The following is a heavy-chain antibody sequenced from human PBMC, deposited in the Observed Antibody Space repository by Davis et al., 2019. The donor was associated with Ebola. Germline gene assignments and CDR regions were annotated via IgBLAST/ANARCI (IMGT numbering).Heavy chain of an antibody. D-gene: IGHD2-2*02. CDR1: GYTFTSYG. J-gene: IGHJ4*02. Sequence: ASVKVSCKASGYTFTSYGISWVRQAPGQGLEWMGWISAYNGNTNYAQKLQGRVTMTTDTSTSTAYMELRSLRSDDTAVYYCARRGHCSSTSCYIVPAASDYWGQGTLVTVSS. CDR2: ISAYNGNT. V-gene: IGHV1-18*01. CDR3: ARRGHCSSTSCYIVPAASDY.